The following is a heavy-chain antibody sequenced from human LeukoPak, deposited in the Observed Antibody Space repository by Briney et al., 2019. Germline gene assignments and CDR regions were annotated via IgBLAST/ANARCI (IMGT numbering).Heavy chain of an antibody. CDR1: GGTFISYA. D-gene: IGHD6-19*01. V-gene: IGHV1-69*13. Sequence: SVKVSCKASGGTFISYAISWVRQAPGQGLEWMGGIIPFFGTANFAQKFQGRVTITADESTSTAYMELKSLRSDDTAVYYCASANSRERQWLVKDYYYYGMDVWGQGTTVTVSS. J-gene: IGHJ6*02. CDR3: ASANSRERQWLVKDYYYYGMDV. CDR2: IIPFFGTA.